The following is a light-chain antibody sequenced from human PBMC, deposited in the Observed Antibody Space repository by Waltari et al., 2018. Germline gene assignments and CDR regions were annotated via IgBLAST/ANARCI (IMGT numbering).Light chain of an antibody. CDR3: QQYQSTPPEYA. Sequence: DIVMTQFPAFLAVSLGERATINCKTSQSVLDRSKTKNYLAWYQQKPGQLPKLLIYWASTRESGVPDRFSGSGTGTDFTLTISSLQAEDVAVYYCQQYQSTPPEYAFGQGTKLEI. V-gene: IGKV4-1*01. CDR1: QSVLDRSKTKNY. CDR2: WAS. J-gene: IGKJ2*01.